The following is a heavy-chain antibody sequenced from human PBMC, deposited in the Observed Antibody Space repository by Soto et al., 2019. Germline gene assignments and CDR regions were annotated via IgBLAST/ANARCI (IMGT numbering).Heavy chain of an antibody. CDR1: GGTFSSYT. D-gene: IGHD7-27*01. V-gene: IGHV1-69*02. CDR2: IIPILGIA. J-gene: IGHJ4*02. Sequence: QVQLVQSGAEVKKPGSSVKVSCKASGGTFSSYTISWVRQAPGQGLEWMGRIIPILGIANYAQKFQGRVTITAEKSTSTAYMELSSLRSEDTAVYCCARGVLNRGDRGRLGYFDYWGQGTLVTVSS. CDR3: ARGVLNRGDRGRLGYFDY.